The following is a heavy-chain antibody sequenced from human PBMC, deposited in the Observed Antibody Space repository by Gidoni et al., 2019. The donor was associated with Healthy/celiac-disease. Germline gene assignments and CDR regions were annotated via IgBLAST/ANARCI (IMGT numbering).Heavy chain of an antibody. CDR1: GYSISSCYH. CDR2: ISHSGST. D-gene: IGHD3-16*01. CDR3: ATLEEWQNY. Sequence: QEQLQEPAPGLVKPAETLSITCTGPGYSISSCYHWGWIRQPPGKGLEWIGSISHSGSTYYNPSLKSRVTISVDTSKNQFSLKLSAVTAADAAVYYCATLEEWQNYWGQGTLVTVSS. J-gene: IGHJ4*02. V-gene: IGHV4-38-2*02.